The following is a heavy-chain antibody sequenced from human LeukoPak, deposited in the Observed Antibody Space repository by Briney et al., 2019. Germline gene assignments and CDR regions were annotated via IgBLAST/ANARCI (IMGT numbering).Heavy chain of an antibody. V-gene: IGHV4-34*01. CDR3: ARAYYVVVAAAFDY. CDR2: INHSGST. Sequence: SETLSLTCAVYGGSFSGYYGSWIRQPPGKGLEWIGEINHSGSTNYNPSLKSRLTISVDTSKNQFSLKVSPVTAADTAVYYCARAYYVVVAAAFDYWGQGTLVTVSS. J-gene: IGHJ4*02. CDR1: GGSFSGYY. D-gene: IGHD2-15*01.